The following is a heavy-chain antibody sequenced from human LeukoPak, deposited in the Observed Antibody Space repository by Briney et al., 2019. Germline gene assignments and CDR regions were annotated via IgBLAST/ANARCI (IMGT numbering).Heavy chain of an antibody. CDR1: GYTFTSYA. Sequence: ASVKVSCKASGYTFTSYAMHWVRQAPGQRLEWMGWINAGNGNTKYSQKFQGRVTITRDTSASTAYMELSSLRSEDTAVYYCARVVGVPIAVAGNGRGDYFDYWGQGTLVTVSS. V-gene: IGHV1-3*01. D-gene: IGHD6-19*01. CDR3: ARVVGVPIAVAGNGRGDYFDY. J-gene: IGHJ4*02. CDR2: INAGNGNT.